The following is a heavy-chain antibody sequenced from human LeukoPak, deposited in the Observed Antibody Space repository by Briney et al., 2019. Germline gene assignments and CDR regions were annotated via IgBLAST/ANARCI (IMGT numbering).Heavy chain of an antibody. CDR3: ASSPRYCSSTSCYGDYFDY. J-gene: IGHJ4*02. CDR2: IYYSGST. D-gene: IGHD2-2*01. V-gene: IGHV4-59*01. Sequence: PSETLSLTCTVSGGSISGYYWSWIRQPPGKGLEWIGYIYYSGSTNYNPSLKSRVTISVDTSKNQFSLKLSSVTAADTAVYYCASSPRYCSSTSCYGDYFDYWGQGTLVTVSS. CDR1: GGSISGYY.